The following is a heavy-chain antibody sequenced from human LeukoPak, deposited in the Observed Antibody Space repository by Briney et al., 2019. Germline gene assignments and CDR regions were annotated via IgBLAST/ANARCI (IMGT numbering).Heavy chain of an antibody. D-gene: IGHD6-25*01. J-gene: IGHJ4*02. CDR1: GYSFTSYG. CDR2: TSTFNSRT. Sequence: ASVKVSCKASGYSFTSYGIYWVRHAPGQGLEWMGWTSTFNSRTHTARNFQGRVTMTTDTSTTTAYLEVSGLASNDTAVYYSAREALNSGAWIYWGQGSLVIVSS. CDR3: AREALNSGAWIY. V-gene: IGHV1-18*01.